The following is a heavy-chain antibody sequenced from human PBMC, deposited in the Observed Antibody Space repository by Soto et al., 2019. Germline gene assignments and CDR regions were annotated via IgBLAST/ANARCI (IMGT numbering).Heavy chain of an antibody. V-gene: IGHV1-2*04. CDR3: ARGVRLQLWASHYGMDV. CDR2: INPNSCGT. J-gene: IGHJ6*02. CDR1: GYTXTGYY. D-gene: IGHD5-18*01. Sequence: SXKVSFKASGYTXTGYYMHLVRQAPGQGLEWMGWINPNSCGTKYAQKFQGWVTMTRDTSISTAYMELSTLRPHDTAVYYCARGVRLQLWASHYGMDVWGQVTTVTVS.